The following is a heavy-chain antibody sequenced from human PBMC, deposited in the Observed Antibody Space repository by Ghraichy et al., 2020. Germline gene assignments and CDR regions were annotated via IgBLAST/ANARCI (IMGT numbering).Heavy chain of an antibody. CDR3: ARRSSYGSGGFGY. CDR2: ISSSSSTI. D-gene: IGHD5-18*01. J-gene: IGHJ4*02. Sequence: GGSLRLSCAASGFTFSSYSMNWVRQAPGKGLEWVSYISSSSSTIYYADSVKGRFTISRDNAKNSLYLQMNSLRAEDTVVYYCARRSSYGSGGFGYWGQGTLVTVSS. CDR1: GFTFSSYS. V-gene: IGHV3-48*01.